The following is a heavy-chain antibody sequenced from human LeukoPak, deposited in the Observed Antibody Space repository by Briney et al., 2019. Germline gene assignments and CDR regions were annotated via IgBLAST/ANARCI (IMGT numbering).Heavy chain of an antibody. V-gene: IGHV4-34*01. CDR1: GGSFSGYY. D-gene: IGHD3-9*01. CDR3: ARSLYDILTDHYFDY. J-gene: IGHJ4*02. CDR2: INHSGST. Sequence: PETLSLTCAVYGGSFSGYYWSWIRQPPGKGLEWIGEINHSGSTNYNPSLKSRVTISVDTSKNQFSLKLSSVTAADTAVYYCARSLYDILTDHYFDYWGQGTLVTVSS.